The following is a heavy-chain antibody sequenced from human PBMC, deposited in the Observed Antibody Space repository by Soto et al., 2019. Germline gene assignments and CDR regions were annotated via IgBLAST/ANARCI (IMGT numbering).Heavy chain of an antibody. CDR1: GFTFSSYA. J-gene: IGHJ4*02. CDR3: EKAYGSGSYYNLFAVDY. V-gene: IGHV3-23*01. Sequence: GGSLRLSCAASGFTFSSYAMAWVRQAPGEGLEWVSGISGSGGSTYYADSVTGRFTISRDNSKNTLYLQMNSLRAEDTAVYYCEKAYGSGSYYNLFAVDYWGQGTLVTVSS. D-gene: IGHD3-10*01. CDR2: ISGSGGST.